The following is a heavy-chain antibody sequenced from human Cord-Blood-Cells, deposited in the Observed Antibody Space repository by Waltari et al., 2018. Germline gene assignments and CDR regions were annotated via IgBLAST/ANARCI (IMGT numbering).Heavy chain of an antibody. Sequence: QVQLQPWGAGLLKPSETLSLTCAVYGWSFSGSYWSWIRQPPGKGLEWIGEINHSGSTNYNPSLKSRVTISVDTSKNQFSLKLSSVTAADTAVYYCASCPSAAGTRSNWFDPWGQGTLVTVSS. CDR1: GWSFSGSY. CDR3: ASCPSAAGTRSNWFDP. V-gene: IGHV4-34*01. D-gene: IGHD6-13*01. CDR2: INHSGST. J-gene: IGHJ5*02.